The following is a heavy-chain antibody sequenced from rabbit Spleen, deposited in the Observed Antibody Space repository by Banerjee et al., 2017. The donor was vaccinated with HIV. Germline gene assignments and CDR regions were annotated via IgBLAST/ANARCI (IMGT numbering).Heavy chain of an antibody. J-gene: IGHJ6*01. V-gene: IGHV1S40*01. CDR3: ARDTGSSFSSYGMDL. Sequence: QSLEESGGGLVKPGASLTLTCTASGVSFSFSSYMCWVRQAPGKGLEWIACIESGSSGFTYVATWAKGRFTCSKTSSTTVTLQMTSLTVADTATYFCARDTGSSFSSYGMDLWGPGTLVTVS. CDR1: GVSFSFSSY. D-gene: IGHD8-1*01. CDR2: IESGSSGFT.